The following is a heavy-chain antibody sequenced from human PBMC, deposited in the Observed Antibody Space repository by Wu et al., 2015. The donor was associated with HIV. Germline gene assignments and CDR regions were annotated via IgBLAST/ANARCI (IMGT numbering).Heavy chain of an antibody. V-gene: IGHV1-69*05. CDR1: GGTFSGYA. CDR2: IIPVFGTT. D-gene: IGHD1-1*01. Sequence: QVQLVQSGAEVKKPGSSVKVSCQAFGGTFSGYAVNWVRQAPGQGLEWMGGIIPVFGTTSYAQKFRGRVTITTDASTNTAYMELTGLRSADTAVYYCAGGILVRGSERWFDPWGQGTLVTVSS. J-gene: IGHJ5*02. CDR3: AGGILVRGSERWFDP.